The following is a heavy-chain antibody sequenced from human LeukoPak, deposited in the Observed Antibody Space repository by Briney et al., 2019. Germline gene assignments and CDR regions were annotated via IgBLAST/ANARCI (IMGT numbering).Heavy chain of an antibody. D-gene: IGHD1-14*01. CDR2: ISGSGGST. CDR1: GFTFSSYA. V-gene: IGHV3-23*01. Sequence: GSLRLSCAASGFTFSSYAMSWVRQAPGKGLEWVSAISGSGGSTYYADSVKGRFTISRDNSKNTLYLQMNSPRAEDTAVYYCAKATAWQEYYFDYWGQGTMVTVSS. J-gene: IGHJ4*02. CDR3: AKATAWQEYYFDY.